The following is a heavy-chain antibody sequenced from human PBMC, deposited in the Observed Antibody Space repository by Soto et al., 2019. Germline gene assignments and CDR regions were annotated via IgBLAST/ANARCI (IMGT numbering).Heavy chain of an antibody. Sequence: QVQLVESGGGVVQPGRSLRLSCAASGFTFSSYGMHWVRQAPGKGLEWVAVIWYDGSNKYYADSVKGRFTISRDNSKIMLYLQMSSLRAEDMAVYYCARDFGGSGSYIRYYYYGMDVWGQGTTVTVSS. CDR3: ARDFGGSGSYIRYYYYGMDV. D-gene: IGHD3-10*01. CDR2: IWYDGSNK. CDR1: GFTFSSYG. V-gene: IGHV3-33*01. J-gene: IGHJ6*02.